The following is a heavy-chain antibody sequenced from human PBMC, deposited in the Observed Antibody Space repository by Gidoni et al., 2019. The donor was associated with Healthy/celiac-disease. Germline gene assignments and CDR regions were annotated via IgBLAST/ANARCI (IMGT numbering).Heavy chain of an antibody. CDR2: INHSGST. D-gene: IGHD2-15*01. CDR1: GGSFCGYY. J-gene: IGHJ4*02. V-gene: IGHV4-34*01. Sequence: QVQLQEWGEGLLKPSETLSLTCAVYGGSFCGYYWSWIRQPPGKGRELIGEINHSGSTNYNPSLKRLVTISVDTSKNQFSLKLSSVTAADTAVYYCARAKGGGGSSNYWGQGTLVTVSS. CDR3: ARAKGGGGSSNY.